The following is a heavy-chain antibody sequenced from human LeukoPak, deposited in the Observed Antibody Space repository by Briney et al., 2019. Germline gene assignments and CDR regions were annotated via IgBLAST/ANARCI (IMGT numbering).Heavy chain of an antibody. J-gene: IGHJ4*02. V-gene: IGHV3-33*01. CDR1: GFTLSSHG. Sequence: PGGSLRLSCVASGFTLSSHGMHWVRQAPGKGLEWVALIWYDWTRESYADSVKGRFTISRDLSKNTLNLQMNSLRVDDTAVFYCARDVSFGSLDFRGQGTLVSVSS. CDR3: ARDVSFGSLDF. CDR2: IWYDWTRE. D-gene: IGHD1-26*01.